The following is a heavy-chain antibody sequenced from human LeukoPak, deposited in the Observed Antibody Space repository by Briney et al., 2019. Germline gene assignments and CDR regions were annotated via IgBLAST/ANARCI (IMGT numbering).Heavy chain of an antibody. CDR1: GFIFSSYA. Sequence: PGESLRLSCRASGFIFSSYALNWVRRAPGQGLEWVSSISSSSGDIYYTDSVKGRSTISRDNARKSLYLQMNSLRVEDTAVYYCVRDYGGSSGAFDLWGQGTMVTVSS. CDR2: ISSSSGDI. D-gene: IGHD4-23*01. J-gene: IGHJ3*01. CDR3: VRDYGGSSGAFDL. V-gene: IGHV3-21*01.